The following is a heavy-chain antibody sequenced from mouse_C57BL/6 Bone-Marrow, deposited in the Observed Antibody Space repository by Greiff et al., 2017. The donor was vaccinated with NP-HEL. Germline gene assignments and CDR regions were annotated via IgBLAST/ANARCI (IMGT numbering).Heavy chain of an antibody. Sequence: VQLQQPGAELVKPGASVKVSSKASGYTFNSYWMHWVKQRPDQGLEWIGRIHPSDSETNYNQKFKGKATLTVDKSSSTAYMQLSSQASADSAFYYCAITNYGSLDYWGQGTTLTVSS. D-gene: IGHD1-1*01. CDR3: AITNYGSLDY. CDR1: GYTFNSYW. V-gene: IGHV1-74*01. J-gene: IGHJ2*01. CDR2: IHPSDSET.